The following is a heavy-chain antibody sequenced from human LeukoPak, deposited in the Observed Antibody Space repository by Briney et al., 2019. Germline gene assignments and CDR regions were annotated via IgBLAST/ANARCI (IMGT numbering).Heavy chain of an antibody. V-gene: IGHV4-61*10. J-gene: IGHJ4*02. CDR1: GGSISSGSYY. Sequence: SETLSLTCTVSGGSISSGSYYWSWVRQPAGTGLEWIGYIYYSGSTNYNPSLKSRVTISVETCKNQFSLKLSSVTAADTAVYYCARVDYDFWSGYQGSFDYWGQGTLVTVSS. CDR2: IYYSGST. CDR3: ARVDYDFWSGYQGSFDY. D-gene: IGHD3-3*01.